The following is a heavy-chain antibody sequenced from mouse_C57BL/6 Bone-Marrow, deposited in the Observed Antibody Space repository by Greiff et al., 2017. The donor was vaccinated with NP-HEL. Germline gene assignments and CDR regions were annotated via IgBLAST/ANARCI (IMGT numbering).Heavy chain of an antibody. CDR1: GYTFTSYG. CDR3: ARDYYGSSFDY. CDR2: IYPRSGNT. Sequence: SGAELARPGASVKLSCKASGYTFTSYGISWVKQRTGQGLEWIGEIYPRSGNTYYNEKFKGKATLTADKSSSTAYMELRSLTSEDSAVYFCARDYYGSSFDYWGQGTTLTVSS. D-gene: IGHD1-1*01. J-gene: IGHJ2*01. V-gene: IGHV1-81*01.